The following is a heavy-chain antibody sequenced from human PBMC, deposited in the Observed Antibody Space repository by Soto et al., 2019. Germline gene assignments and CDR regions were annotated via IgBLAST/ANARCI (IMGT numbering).Heavy chain of an antibody. CDR2: IYYGGNT. CDR3: MLGSGCKDFDY. V-gene: IGHV4-39*01. J-gene: IGHJ4*02. CDR1: GGSINSNYF. D-gene: IGHD3-22*01. Sequence: SETLSLTCAVSGGSINSNYFWGWIRQPPGRGLEWIGSIYYGGNTYYNPSLKSRVTISADLSKNQFSLNLNSVTAADTAVYYCMLGSGCKDFDYWGQGTLVTVSS.